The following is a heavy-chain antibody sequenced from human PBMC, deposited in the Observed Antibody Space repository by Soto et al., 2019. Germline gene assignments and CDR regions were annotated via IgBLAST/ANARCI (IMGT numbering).Heavy chain of an antibody. CDR1: GATFSSYT. CDR2: VIPILGIA. D-gene: IGHD5-18*01. Sequence: SVKVSCKASGATFSSYTISWVRQAPGQGLEWMGRVIPILGIATYAQKFQGRVTITADKSTSTAYMELSSLRSEDTAVYYCATKGEPYSYVSFGYWGQGTLVTVSS. CDR3: ATKGEPYSYVSFGY. J-gene: IGHJ4*02. V-gene: IGHV1-69*02.